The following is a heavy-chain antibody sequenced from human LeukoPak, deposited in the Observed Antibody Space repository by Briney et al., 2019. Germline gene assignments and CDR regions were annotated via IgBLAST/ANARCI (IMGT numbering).Heavy chain of an antibody. CDR2: ISYDGSNK. Sequence: PGGSLRLSCAASGFTFSSYAMSWVRQAPGKGLEWVAVISYDGSNKYYADSVKGRFTISRDNSKNTLYLQMNSLRAEDTAVYYCARDSYSDPWGQGTLVTVSS. V-gene: IGHV3-30-3*01. D-gene: IGHD4-11*01. J-gene: IGHJ5*02. CDR1: GFTFSSYA. CDR3: ARDSYSDP.